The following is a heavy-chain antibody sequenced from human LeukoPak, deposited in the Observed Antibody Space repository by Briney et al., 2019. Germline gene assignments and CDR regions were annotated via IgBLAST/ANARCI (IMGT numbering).Heavy chain of an antibody. V-gene: IGHV3-21*01. J-gene: IGHJ4*02. CDR2: ISRNSTYI. CDR1: GFTFSSYI. CDR3: ASDEGNYFDY. Sequence: GGSLRLSCAASGFTFSSYIMNWVRQAPGKGREWVASISRNSTYIHYADSVKGRFTISRDNARNSLFLQMNSLRAEDTAIYYCASDEGNYFDYWGQGTLVTVSS.